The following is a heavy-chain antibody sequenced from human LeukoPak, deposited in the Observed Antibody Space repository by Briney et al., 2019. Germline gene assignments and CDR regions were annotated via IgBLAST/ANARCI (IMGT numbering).Heavy chain of an antibody. CDR1: GYTFTSYY. J-gene: IGHJ4*02. V-gene: IGHV1-46*01. D-gene: IGHD3-22*01. Sequence: ASVKVSCKAPGYTFTSYYMHWVRQAPGQGLEWMGIINPSGGSTSYAQKFQGRVTMTRDMSTSTVYMELSSLRSEDTAVYYCARDQHSSGYYEYIFDYWGQGTLVTVSS. CDR2: INPSGGST. CDR3: ARDQHSSGYYEYIFDY.